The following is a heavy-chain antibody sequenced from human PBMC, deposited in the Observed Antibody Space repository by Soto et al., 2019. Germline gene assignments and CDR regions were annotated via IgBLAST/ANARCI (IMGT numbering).Heavy chain of an antibody. V-gene: IGHV4-34*01. CDR2: ITHRGSP. Sequence: PSETLSLTCAVYGGSFSGYHWTWIRQPPGRGLEWIGEITHRGSPNYNPSLKSRVTISIDMSKNQFSLNLRSVTAADTAIYFCARLVYDTRLNYMYFDFWGQGALVTVSS. D-gene: IGHD3-10*01. CDR1: GGSFSGYH. J-gene: IGHJ4*02. CDR3: ARLVYDTRLNYMYFDF.